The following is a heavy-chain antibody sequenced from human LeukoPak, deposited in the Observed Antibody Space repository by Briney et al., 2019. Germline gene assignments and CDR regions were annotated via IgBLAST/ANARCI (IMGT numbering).Heavy chain of an antibody. CDR1: GGSFSGYY. V-gene: IGHV4-34*01. CDR3: ARVFPFRLLYLDRYYFDY. CDR2: INHSGST. J-gene: IGHJ4*02. Sequence: SETLSLTCAVYGGSFSGYYWSWIRQPPGKGLEWIGEINHSGSTNYNPSLKSRVTISVGTSKNQFSLKLSSVTAADTAVYYCARVFPFRLLYLDRYYFDYWGQGTLVTVSS. D-gene: IGHD2-2*02.